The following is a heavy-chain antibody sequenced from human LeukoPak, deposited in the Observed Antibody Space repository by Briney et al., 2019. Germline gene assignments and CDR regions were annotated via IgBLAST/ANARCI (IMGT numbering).Heavy chain of an antibody. D-gene: IGHD4-17*01. J-gene: IGHJ4*02. CDR1: GYTFTGYY. V-gene: IGHV1-2*02. CDR2: INPNSGGT. CDR3: AKPTVTTSGFDY. Sequence: ASVTVSCMHSGYTFTGYYMHWVRQAPGQGLEWMGWINPNSGGTNYAQKFQGRVTMTRDTSISTAYMELSRLRSDDTAVYYCAKPTVTTSGFDYWGQGTLVTVSS.